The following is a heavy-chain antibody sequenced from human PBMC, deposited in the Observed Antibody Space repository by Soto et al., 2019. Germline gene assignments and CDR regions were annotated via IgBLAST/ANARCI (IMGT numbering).Heavy chain of an antibody. CDR3: ARDHVGDXXXXDI. V-gene: IGHV1-18*01. D-gene: IGHD1-26*01. CDR1: GYTFSRYG. Sequence: ASVKVSCKASGYTFSRYGISWVRQAPGQGLERMGWISPNSGATYYAQKFQGRVTMTTDTSISTGYLELTSLRSDDTAMYYCARDHVGDXXXXDIWGQGTVVTVSS. CDR2: ISPNSGAT. J-gene: IGHJ3*02.